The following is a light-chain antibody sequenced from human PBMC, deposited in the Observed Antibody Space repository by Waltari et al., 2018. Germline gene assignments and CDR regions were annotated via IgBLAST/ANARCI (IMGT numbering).Light chain of an antibody. V-gene: IGLV1-47*01. CDR3: STWDDSVTGWL. CDR1: SSTIGNNY. J-gene: IGLJ3*02. CDR2: KNN. Sequence: QSILTQPPSASGTPGQRVTISVSGASSTIGNNYLYWYRQLPGTAPKLLLSKNNQRPSGVPDRFSGSKSGTSASLAISGLRAEDESDYFCSTWDDSVTGWLFGGGTKLTVL.